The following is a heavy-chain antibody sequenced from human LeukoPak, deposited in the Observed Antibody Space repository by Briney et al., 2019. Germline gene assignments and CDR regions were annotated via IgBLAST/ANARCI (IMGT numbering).Heavy chain of an antibody. CDR3: ATTQTFDY. CDR1: GFTFSNYW. D-gene: IGHD2-15*01. V-gene: IGHV3-7*03. CDR2: IKQDGSDK. J-gene: IGHJ4*02. Sequence: SGESLTLSCIASGFTFSNYWMSWVRQAPGKGLEWVANIKQDGSDKNYIGSVKGRFSISRDNANSSLNLQMHNLRAEDTAVYYCATTQTFDYWGQGTLVTVSS.